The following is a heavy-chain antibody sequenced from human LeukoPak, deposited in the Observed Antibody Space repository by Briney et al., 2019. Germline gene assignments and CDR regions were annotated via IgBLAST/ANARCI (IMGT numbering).Heavy chain of an antibody. CDR1: GGTFSSYA. V-gene: IGHV1-69*13. CDR3: ASGGVVVPAAIGNWFDP. D-gene: IGHD2-2*02. J-gene: IGHJ5*02. CDR2: IIPIFGTA. Sequence: ASVKVSCKASGGTFSSYAISWVRQAPGQGLEWMGGIIPIFGTANYAQKFQGRVTTTADESTSTAYMELSSLRSEDTAVYYCASGGVVVPAAIGNWFDPWGQGTLVTVSS.